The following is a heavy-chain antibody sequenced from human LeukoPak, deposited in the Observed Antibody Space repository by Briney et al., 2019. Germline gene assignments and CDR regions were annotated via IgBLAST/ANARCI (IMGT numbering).Heavy chain of an antibody. V-gene: IGHV1-18*01. CDR3: ARDGVFNYDSSGYYLPNNRNFDY. CDR2: ISAYNGNT. CDR1: GYTFTSYG. J-gene: IGHJ4*02. D-gene: IGHD3-22*01. Sequence: ASVKVSCKASGYTFTSYGISWVRQAPGQGLEWVGWISAYNGNTNYAQKLQGRVTMTTDTSTSTAYMELRSLRSDDTAVYYCARDGVFNYDSSGYYLPNNRNFDYWGQGTLVTVSS.